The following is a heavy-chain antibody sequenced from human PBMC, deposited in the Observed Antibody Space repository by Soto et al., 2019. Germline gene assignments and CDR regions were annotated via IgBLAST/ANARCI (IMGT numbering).Heavy chain of an antibody. CDR2: MHPNSGNT. Sequence: QVPLVQSGAEVKRSGASVRISCKASGYTFNRHDINWVRQATGQGPEWNGWMHPNSGNTGYAQKFQGRVTMTRDSSITTAYMDLSSLTSEDTAIYYCAREGLYGSIQDNTFDIWGKGTMVSVSS. CDR3: AREGLYGSIQDNTFDI. CDR1: GYTFNRHD. J-gene: IGHJ3*02. V-gene: IGHV1-8*01. D-gene: IGHD6-19*01.